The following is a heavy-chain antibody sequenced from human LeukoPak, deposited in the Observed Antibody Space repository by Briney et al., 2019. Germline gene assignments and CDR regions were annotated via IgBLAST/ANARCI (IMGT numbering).Heavy chain of an antibody. CDR2: IYYSGST. CDR1: GGSVSSGSYY. V-gene: IGHV4-61*01. D-gene: IGHD2/OR15-2a*01. Sequence: ASETLSLTCTVSGGSVSSGSYYWSWIRQPPGKGLEWIGYIYYSGSTNYNPSLKSRVTISVDTSKNQFSLKLSSVTAADTAVYYCARDSFYGSDYWGQGTLVTVSS. J-gene: IGHJ4*02. CDR3: ARDSFYGSDY.